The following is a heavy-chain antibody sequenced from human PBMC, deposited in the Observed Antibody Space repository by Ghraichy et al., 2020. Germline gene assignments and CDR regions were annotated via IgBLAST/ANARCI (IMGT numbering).Heavy chain of an antibody. D-gene: IGHD2-15*01. J-gene: IGHJ3*02. CDR3: ARPTYCSGGSCLDAFDI. CDR1: GGSISSSSYY. CDR2: IYYSGST. Sequence: GSLRLSCTVSGGSISSSSYYWGWIRQPPGKGLEWIGSIYYSGSTYYNPSLKSRVTISVDTSKNQFSLKLSSVTAADTAVYYCARPTYCSGGSCLDAFDIWGKGTMVTVSS. V-gene: IGHV4-39*01.